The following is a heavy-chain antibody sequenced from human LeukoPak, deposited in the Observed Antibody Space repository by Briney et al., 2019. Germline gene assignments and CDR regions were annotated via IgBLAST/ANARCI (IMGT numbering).Heavy chain of an antibody. D-gene: IGHD1-7*01. CDR3: ARGRTWNYSWFDP. CDR1: GFSLSSGYY. V-gene: IGHV4-38-2*02. J-gene: IGHJ5*02. Sequence: SETLSLTCTVSGFSLSSGYYWGWIRQPPGKGLEWIGSIYHGGSTHYNPSLKSQVTISVDTSKNQLSLKLSSVTAADTAVYYCARGRTWNYSWFDPWGQGTLVTVSS. CDR2: IYHGGST.